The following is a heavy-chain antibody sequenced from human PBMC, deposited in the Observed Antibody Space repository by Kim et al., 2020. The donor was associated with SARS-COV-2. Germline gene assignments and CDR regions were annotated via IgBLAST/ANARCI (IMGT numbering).Heavy chain of an antibody. CDR1: GFTFSSYA. CDR2: ISSNGGST. CDR3: ARDSAITIFGVVIINYYYGMDV. Sequence: GGSLRLSCAASGFTFSSYAMHWVRQAPGKGLEYVSAISSNGGSTYYANSVKGRFTISRDNSKNTLYLQMGSLRAEDIAVYYCARDSAITIFGVVIINYYYGMDVWGQGTTVTVSS. J-gene: IGHJ6*02. V-gene: IGHV3-64*01. D-gene: IGHD3-3*01.